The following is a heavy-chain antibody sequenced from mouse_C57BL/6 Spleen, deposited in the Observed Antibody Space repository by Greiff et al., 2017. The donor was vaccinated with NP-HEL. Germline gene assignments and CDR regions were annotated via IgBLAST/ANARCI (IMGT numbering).Heavy chain of an antibody. V-gene: IGHV5-17*01. D-gene: IGHD6-1*01. CDR2: ISSGSSTI. CDR1: GFTFSDYG. J-gene: IGHJ1*03. Sequence: EVHLVESGGGLVKPGGSLKLSCAASGFTFSDYGMHWVRQAPEKGLEWVAYISSGSSTIYYADTVKGRFTISRDNAKNTLFLQMTSLRSEDTAMYYCARPSHWYFDVWGTGTTVTVSS. CDR3: ARPSHWYFDV.